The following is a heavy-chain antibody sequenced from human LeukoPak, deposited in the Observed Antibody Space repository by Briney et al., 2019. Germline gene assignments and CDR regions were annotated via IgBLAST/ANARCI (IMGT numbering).Heavy chain of an antibody. CDR3: VKDRTGTYTLDY. CDR2: ISDDGSRQ. Sequence: GGSLRLSCAATGFTFSNYAIHWGRQAPGKGLEWVAFISDDGSRQHYADSVKGRFTISRDNSKNTLNLQMNSLRAEDAAVYYCVKDRTGTYTLDYWGQGTLVTVSS. D-gene: IGHD3-10*01. V-gene: IGHV3-30-3*01. J-gene: IGHJ4*02. CDR1: GFTFSNYA.